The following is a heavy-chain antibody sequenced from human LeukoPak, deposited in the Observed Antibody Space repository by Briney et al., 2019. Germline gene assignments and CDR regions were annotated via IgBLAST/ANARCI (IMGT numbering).Heavy chain of an antibody. CDR2: IYYRGTT. CDR3: ARGPPRTGRERYFDY. CDR1: GGSTSDYY. Sequence: SETLSLTCTVPGGSTSDYYWNWIRQPPGKGLEWIGYIYYRGTTNYNPSLNSRVTVSLDSSKNQFSLRLNSVTAADTAVYYCARGPPRTGRERYFDYWGQGTLVSVSS. D-gene: IGHD1-1*01. V-gene: IGHV4-59*01. J-gene: IGHJ4*02.